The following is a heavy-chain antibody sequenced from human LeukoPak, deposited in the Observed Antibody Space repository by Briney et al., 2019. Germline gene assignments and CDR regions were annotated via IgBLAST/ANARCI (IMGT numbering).Heavy chain of an antibody. V-gene: IGHV6-1*01. CDR1: GDSVSSNSVT. J-gene: IGHJ4*02. D-gene: IGHD1-26*01. CDR2: TYYRSTWYN. CDR3: ARTVGAGPVDY. Sequence: SQTLSLTCAISGDSVSSNSVTWNWIRQSPSRGLEWLGRTYYRSTWYNDYAVSVRGRITVNPDTSKNQFSLQLNSVTPEDTAVYYCARTVGAGPVDYWGQGTLVTVSS.